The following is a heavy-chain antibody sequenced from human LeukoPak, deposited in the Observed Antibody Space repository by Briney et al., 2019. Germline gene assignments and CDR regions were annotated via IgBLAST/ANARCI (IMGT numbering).Heavy chain of an antibody. Sequence: PSETLSLTCAVYGGSFSGYYWSWIRQPPGKGLEWIGEINHSGSTNYNPSLKSRVTISVDTSKNQFSLELSSVTAADTAVYYCARHFAYSSSSYFDYWGQGSLVTVSS. D-gene: IGHD6-6*01. V-gene: IGHV4-34*01. CDR2: INHSGST. CDR3: ARHFAYSSSSYFDY. J-gene: IGHJ4*02. CDR1: GGSFSGYY.